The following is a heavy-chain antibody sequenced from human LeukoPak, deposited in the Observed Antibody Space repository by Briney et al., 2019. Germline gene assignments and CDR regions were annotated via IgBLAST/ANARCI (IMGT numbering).Heavy chain of an antibody. Sequence: PGGSLRLSCAASGFTFSSYGMHWVRQAPGKGLEWVAFIRYDGSNKYYADSVKGRFTISRDNSKNTLYLQMNSLRAEDTAVYYCAKVASRASRSGYYDLDYYMDVWGKGTTVTVSS. CDR3: AKVASRASRSGYYDLDYYMDV. V-gene: IGHV3-30*02. CDR2: IRYDGSNK. J-gene: IGHJ6*03. CDR1: GFTFSSYG. D-gene: IGHD3-3*01.